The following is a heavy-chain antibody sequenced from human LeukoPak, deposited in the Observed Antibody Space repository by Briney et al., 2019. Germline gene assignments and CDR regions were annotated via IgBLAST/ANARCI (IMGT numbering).Heavy chain of an antibody. J-gene: IGHJ4*02. CDR2: ISAYNGNT. V-gene: IGHV1-18*01. CDR1: GYTFTSYG. D-gene: IGHD1-26*01. Sequence: ASVRVSCTASGYTFTSYGISWVRQAPGQGLEWMGWISAYNGNTNYAQKLQGRVTMTTDTSTSTAYMELRSLRSDDTAVYYCARDRTYSGSYSYFDYWGQGTLVTVSS. CDR3: ARDRTYSGSYSYFDY.